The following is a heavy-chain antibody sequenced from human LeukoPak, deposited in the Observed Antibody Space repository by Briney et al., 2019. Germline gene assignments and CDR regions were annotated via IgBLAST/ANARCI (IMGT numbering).Heavy chain of an antibody. J-gene: IGHJ4*02. D-gene: IGHD2-21*01. Sequence: PGRSLRLSCAASGFTFSNYGMHWVRQAPGKGLEWVAFISYDGSNKYYADSVKGRFTISRDNSKNTLYLQMNSLRAEDTAVYYRAKARPGALVVIAIDFYFDYWGQGTLVTVSS. CDR2: ISYDGSNK. CDR1: GFTFSNYG. CDR3: AKARPGALVVIAIDFYFDY. V-gene: IGHV3-30-3*01.